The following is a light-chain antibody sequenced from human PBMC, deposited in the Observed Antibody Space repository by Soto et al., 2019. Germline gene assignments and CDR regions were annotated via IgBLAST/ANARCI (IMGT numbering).Light chain of an antibody. Sequence: RVLMQSPATLSVSPGERVTLSCRASQSVSSYLAWYQQKPGQAPRLLIYGASTGTTGIPARFSGSGSGTEFILTISSLQSEDFAVYYCQQYSKWPLTFGGGTKVDTK. V-gene: IGKV3-15*01. CDR1: QSVSSY. CDR3: QQYSKWPLT. CDR2: GAS. J-gene: IGKJ4*01.